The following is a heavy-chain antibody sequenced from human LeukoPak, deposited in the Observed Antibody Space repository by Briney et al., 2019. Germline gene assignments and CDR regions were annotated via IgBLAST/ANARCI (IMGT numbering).Heavy chain of an antibody. Sequence: GGSLRLSCAASGFTFSTSWMHWVRQAPGKGLVWVARIKSDVNSRDYADSVKGRFTISRDDAKNILYLQMNSLRAEDTAVYCCTAIRPDYWGQGTVVTVSS. J-gene: IGHJ4*02. V-gene: IGHV3-74*01. CDR2: IKSDVNSR. D-gene: IGHD2-21*02. CDR1: GFTFSTSW. CDR3: TAIRPDY.